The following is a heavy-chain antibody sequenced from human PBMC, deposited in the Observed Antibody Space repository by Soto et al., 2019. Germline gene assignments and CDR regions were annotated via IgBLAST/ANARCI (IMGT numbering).Heavy chain of an antibody. J-gene: IGHJ3*01. CDR3: ARVADYYDSSVESGAFDV. D-gene: IGHD3-22*01. V-gene: IGHV1-3*01. CDR1: GYTFTSYA. Sequence: ASVKVSCKASGYTFTSYAMHWVRQAPGQRLEWMGWINAGNGNTKYSQKFQGRVTITRDTSASTAYMELSSLRSEDTAVYYCARVADYYDSSVESGAFDVWGQGTMVTVSS. CDR2: INAGNGNT.